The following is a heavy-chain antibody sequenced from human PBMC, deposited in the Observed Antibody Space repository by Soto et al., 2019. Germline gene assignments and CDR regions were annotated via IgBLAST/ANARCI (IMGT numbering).Heavy chain of an antibody. CDR3: ASGNDDSSGYSPFDC. V-gene: IGHV3-48*02. Sequence: EVKLVESGGGLVQPGGSLSLSCAASGFTFSNYRMNWVRQAPGKGLEWVSYISSSSDSIYYADSVKGRFTISRDNAKNSLYMHMHGLKDEDTAVYYCASGNDDSSGYSPFDCWGQGTLVIVS. J-gene: IGHJ4*02. CDR2: ISSSSDSI. CDR1: GFTFSNYR. D-gene: IGHD3-22*01.